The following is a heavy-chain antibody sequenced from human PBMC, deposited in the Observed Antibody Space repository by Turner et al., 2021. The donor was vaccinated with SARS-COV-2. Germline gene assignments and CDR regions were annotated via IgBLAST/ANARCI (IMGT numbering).Heavy chain of an antibody. Sequence: EVQLVESGGGLVTPGGSLRLSCAASGFTFSSYDMNWVRQAQGKGLEWVSSITTGSDYIYYVRSVKGRFTVSRDNAKDLLFLQMNSLRGEDTGVYYCARSGAAALLRYNWFESWGQGTPVTVSS. CDR1: GFTFSSYD. CDR2: ITTGSDYI. J-gene: IGHJ5*01. D-gene: IGHD2-2*01. V-gene: IGHV3-21*01. CDR3: ARSGAAALLRYNWFES.